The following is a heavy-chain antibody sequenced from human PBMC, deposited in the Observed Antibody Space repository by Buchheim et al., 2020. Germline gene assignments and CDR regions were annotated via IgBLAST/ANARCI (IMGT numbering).Heavy chain of an antibody. CDR3: ARVRLTSWGAFDY. CDR2: VSSTSKTI. CDR1: GFVFSDYY. J-gene: IGHJ4*02. V-gene: IGHV3-11*01. Sequence: QVQLVESGGALVKPGGSLRLSCAASGFVFSDYYMTWIRQAPGKGLEWVSYVSSTSKTIYYADSVKGRFAISRDNDDTSLFLQMNRLRADDTAVYYCARVRLTSWGAFDYWGQGT. D-gene: IGHD1-26*01.